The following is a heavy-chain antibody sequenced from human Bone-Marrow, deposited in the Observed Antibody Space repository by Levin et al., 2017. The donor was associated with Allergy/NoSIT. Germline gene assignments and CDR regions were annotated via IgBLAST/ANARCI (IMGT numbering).Heavy chain of an antibody. V-gene: IGHV3-30*03. Sequence: GGSLRLSCTASGFGFSNYGMHWVRQAPGKGLEWVAVIIHDGTNKNYADSVKGRFTISRDNAENSLYLQMNSLRAEDTAIYYCAREGLFMVRVFDYWGRGTLVTVSS. J-gene: IGHJ4*02. CDR1: GFGFSNYG. CDR3: AREGLFMVRVFDY. D-gene: IGHD3-10*01. CDR2: IIHDGTNK.